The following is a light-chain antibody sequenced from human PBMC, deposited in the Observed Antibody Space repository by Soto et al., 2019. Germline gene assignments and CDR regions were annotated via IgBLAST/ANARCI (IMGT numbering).Light chain of an antibody. J-gene: IGKJ5*01. CDR3: MQALQTPPIT. CDR2: LGP. Sequence: EAASISCRSSQSLLHRNKYNYLYWYLQKPGQSPQPLIYLGPNRASGVPDKFSGSGSGTDFTLKISRVEAEDVGVYYCMQALQTPPITFGQGTRLEIK. V-gene: IGKV2-28*01. CDR1: QSLLHRNKYNY.